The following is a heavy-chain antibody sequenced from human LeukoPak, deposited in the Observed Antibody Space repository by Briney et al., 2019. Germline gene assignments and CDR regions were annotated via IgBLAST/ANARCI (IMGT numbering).Heavy chain of an antibody. CDR2: IYYSGST. Sequence: SETLSLTCTVSGGSISSSSYYWGWIRQPPGKGLEWIGSIYYSGSTYYNPSLKSRFTISVDTSKNQFSLKLSSVTAADTAVYYCARDGAAANWFDPWGQGTLVTVSS. J-gene: IGHJ5*02. D-gene: IGHD6-13*01. CDR1: GGSISSSSYY. V-gene: IGHV4-39*07. CDR3: ARDGAAANWFDP.